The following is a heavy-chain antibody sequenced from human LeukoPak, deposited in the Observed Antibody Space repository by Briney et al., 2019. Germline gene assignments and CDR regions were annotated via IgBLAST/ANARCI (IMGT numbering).Heavy chain of an antibody. CDR2: FDPEDGET. D-gene: IGHD3-10*01. J-gene: IGHJ6*02. Sequence: GASVKVSCKVSGYTLTELSMHWVRQAPGKRLEWMGGFDPEDGETIYAQKFQGRVTMTEDTSTDTAYMELSSLRSEDTAVYYCATDLVRMVRGSNLYGMDVWGQGTTVTVSS. V-gene: IGHV1-24*01. CDR1: GYTLTELS. CDR3: ATDLVRMVRGSNLYGMDV.